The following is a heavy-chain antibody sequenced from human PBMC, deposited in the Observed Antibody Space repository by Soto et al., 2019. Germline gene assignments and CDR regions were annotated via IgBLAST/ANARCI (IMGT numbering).Heavy chain of an antibody. CDR3: ARDHSSGYGMDV. CDR1: GYTFTSYD. D-gene: IGHD6-19*01. J-gene: IGHJ6*02. V-gene: IGHV1-8*01. Sequence: GASVKVSCKASGYTFTSYDINWVRQATGQGLEWMGWMNPNSGNTDYAQKFQGRVTMTRNTSISTAYMELSSLRSEDTAVYYCARDHSSGYGMDVWGQGTTVTVS. CDR2: MNPNSGNT.